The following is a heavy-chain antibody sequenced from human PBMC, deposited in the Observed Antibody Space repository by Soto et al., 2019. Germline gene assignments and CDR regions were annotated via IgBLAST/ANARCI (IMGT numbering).Heavy chain of an antibody. D-gene: IGHD4-17*01. CDR2: IWYDGSNK. Sequence: QVQLVESGGGVVQPGRSLRLSCAASGFTFSSYGMHWVRQAPGKGLEWVAVIWYDGSNKYYADSVKGRFTISRDNSKNTLYLQMNSLRAEDTAVYYCARDTRSPGDYGDTELAYWGQGTLVTVSS. CDR3: ARDTRSPGDYGDTELAY. J-gene: IGHJ4*02. CDR1: GFTFSSYG. V-gene: IGHV3-33*01.